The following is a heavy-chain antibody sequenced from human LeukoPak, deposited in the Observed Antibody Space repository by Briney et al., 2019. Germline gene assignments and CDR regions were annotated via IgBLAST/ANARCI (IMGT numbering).Heavy chain of an antibody. CDR1: GFTFSSYS. V-gene: IGHV3-21*01. CDR2: ISSSSSYI. J-gene: IGHJ4*02. Sequence: GGSLRLSCAASGFTFSSYSMNWVRQAPGKGLEWVSSISSSSSYIYYADSVKGRFTISRDNAKNSLYLQMNSLRAEDTAVYYCARGQTPMVRGVGIDYWGQGTLVTVSS. D-gene: IGHD3-10*01. CDR3: ARGQTPMVRGVGIDY.